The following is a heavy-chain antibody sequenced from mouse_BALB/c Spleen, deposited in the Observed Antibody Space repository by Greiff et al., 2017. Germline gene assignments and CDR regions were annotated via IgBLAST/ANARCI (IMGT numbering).Heavy chain of an antibody. J-gene: IGHJ3*01. CDR1: GYSITSDYA. D-gene: IGHD2-1*01. V-gene: IGHV3-2*02. Sequence: EVKLQESGPGLVKPSQSLSLTCTVTGYSITSDYAWNWIRQFPGNKLEWMGYISYSGSTSYNPSLKSRISITRDTSKNQFFLQLNSVTTEDTATYYCARWDGNPFAYWGQGTLVTVSA. CDR3: ARWDGNPFAY. CDR2: ISYSGST.